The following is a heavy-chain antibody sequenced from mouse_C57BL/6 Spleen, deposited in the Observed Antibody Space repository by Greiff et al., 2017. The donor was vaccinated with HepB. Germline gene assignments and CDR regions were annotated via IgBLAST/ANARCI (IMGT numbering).Heavy chain of an antibody. J-gene: IGHJ1*03. CDR3: ASTVVAHWYFDV. D-gene: IGHD1-1*01. CDR1: GFTFSDYG. V-gene: IGHV5-17*01. CDR2: ISSGSSTI. Sequence: EVKLVESGGGLVKPGGSLKLSCAASGFTFSDYGMHWVRQAPEKGLEWVAYISSGSSTIYYEDTVKGRFTISRDNAKNTLFLQMTSLRSEDTAMYYCASTVVAHWYFDVWGTGTTVTVSS.